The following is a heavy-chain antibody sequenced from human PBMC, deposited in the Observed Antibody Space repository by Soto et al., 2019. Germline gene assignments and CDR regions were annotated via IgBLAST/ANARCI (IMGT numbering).Heavy chain of an antibody. Sequence: GASVKVSCKASGGTFSSYAISWVRQAPGQGLEWLGGILPIFGTANYAQKFQGRVTLTTDTSTNTAYMELRSLTSDDTAGYYCARETIINLVRGLFEPRYYYNAMDVWGQGTTVTVSS. D-gene: IGHD3-10*01. CDR1: GGTFSSYA. CDR3: ARETIINLVRGLFEPRYYYNAMDV. CDR2: ILPIFGTA. V-gene: IGHV1-69*05. J-gene: IGHJ6*02.